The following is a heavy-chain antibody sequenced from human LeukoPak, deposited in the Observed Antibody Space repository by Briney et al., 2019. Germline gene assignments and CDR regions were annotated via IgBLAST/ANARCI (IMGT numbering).Heavy chain of an antibody. D-gene: IGHD1-1*01. CDR3: ARRDKAGTTLDGN. V-gene: IGHV4-39*01. CDR2: IYYSGST. CDR1: GGSISSSSYY. J-gene: IGHJ4*02. Sequence: SETLSLTCTVSGGSISSSSYYWGWIRQPPWKGLEWIGSIYYSGSTYYNPSLKSRVTISVDTSKNQFSLKLSSVTAADTAVYYCARRDKAGTTLDGNWGQGTLVTVSS.